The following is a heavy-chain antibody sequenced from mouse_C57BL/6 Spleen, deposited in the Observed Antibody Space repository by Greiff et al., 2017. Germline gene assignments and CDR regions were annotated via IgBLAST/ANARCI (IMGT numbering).Heavy chain of an antibody. V-gene: IGHV5-4*01. CDR1: GFTFSSYA. CDR3: ARERLGRWDY. Sequence: DVKLVESGGGLVKPGGSLKLSCAASGFTFSSYAMSWVRQTPEKRLEWVATISDGGSYTYYPDNVKGRFTISRDNAKNNLYLQMSHLKSEDTAMYYCARERLGRWDYWGQGTTLTVSS. J-gene: IGHJ2*01. D-gene: IGHD4-1*01. CDR2: ISDGGSYT.